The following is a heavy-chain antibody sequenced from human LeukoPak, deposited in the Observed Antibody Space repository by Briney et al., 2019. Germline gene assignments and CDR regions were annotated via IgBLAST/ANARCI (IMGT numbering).Heavy chain of an antibody. J-gene: IGHJ4*02. D-gene: IGHD2-15*01. CDR2: IVGTSGNT. CDR1: GFTFTTYA. V-gene: IGHV3-23*01. CDR3: AKDFLASCSGTRCYPFDH. Sequence: GGSLRLSCAASGFTFTTYAMNWVRQTPGKGLEWVSSIVGTSGNTYHAHSVKGRFTISRDNTENTVYMQMDRLRAEDTAVYYCAKDFLASCSGTRCYPFDHWGQGTPVTVSS.